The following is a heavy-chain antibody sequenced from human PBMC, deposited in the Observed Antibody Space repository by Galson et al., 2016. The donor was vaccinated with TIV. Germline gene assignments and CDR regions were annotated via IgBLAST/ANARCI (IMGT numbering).Heavy chain of an antibody. V-gene: IGHV3-48*03. CDR3: ASGSLGGADPPYYYYGMAL. J-gene: IGHJ6*02. CDR2: ITSSGATT. CDR1: GFTFSNYD. Sequence: SLRLSCAVSGFTFSNYDMSWVRQPPGRGLEWVSYITSSGATTKYADPVKGRFTISRDNANNSLYLQMNSLRAEDTALDYCASGSLGGADPPYYYYGMALWGQGTTVTVSS. D-gene: IGHD3-16*01.